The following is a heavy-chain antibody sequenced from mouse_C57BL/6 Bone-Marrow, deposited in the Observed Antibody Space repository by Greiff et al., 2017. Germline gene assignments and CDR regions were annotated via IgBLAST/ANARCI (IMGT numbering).Heavy chain of an antibody. CDR2: IYPSDSET. CDR1: GYTFTSYW. Sequence: QVQLQQPGAELVRPGSSVKLSCKASGYTFTSYWMDWVKQRPGQGLEWIGNIYPSDSETHYNQKFKDKATLTVDKSSSTAYMQLSSLTSEDSAVYYCARREGLGQNYAMEYWGKGTSVTVSS. V-gene: IGHV1-61*01. CDR3: ARREGLGQNYAMEY. J-gene: IGHJ4*01. D-gene: IGHD4-1*01.